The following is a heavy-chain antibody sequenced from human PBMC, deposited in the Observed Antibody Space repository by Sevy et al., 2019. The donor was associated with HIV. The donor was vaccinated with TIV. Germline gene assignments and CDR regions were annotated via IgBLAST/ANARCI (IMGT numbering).Heavy chain of an antibody. CDR1: GFTFSKYA. J-gene: IGHJ6*02. D-gene: IGHD3-16*01. CDR2: ISDSGRRT. CDR3: TRGGTPREEYYYYGLDV. Sequence: GALRLSCVASGFTFSKYAMSWVRQAPGKGLEWVSTISDSGRRTYYRDSVKGRFTVSRDNSKNMVDLQMNSLGVDDTAIYYCTRGGTPREEYYYYGLDVWGQGATVTVSS. V-gene: IGHV3-23*01.